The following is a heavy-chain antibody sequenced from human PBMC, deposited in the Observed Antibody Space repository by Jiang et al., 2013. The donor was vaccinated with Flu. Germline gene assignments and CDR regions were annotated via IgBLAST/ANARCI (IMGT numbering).Heavy chain of an antibody. Sequence: VQLVESGGGLVKPGGSLRLSCAASGFTFSTYSMNWVRQAPGKGLEWVSSISSSSTYIYYADSLKGRFTISRDNAKNSLYLQMDSLRAEDTAVYYCARDFGGSYGADAFDIWGQGTMVTVSS. CDR1: GFTFSTYS. J-gene: IGHJ3*02. V-gene: IGHV3-21*01. CDR2: ISSSSTYI. CDR3: ARDFGGSYGADAFDI. D-gene: IGHD1-26*01.